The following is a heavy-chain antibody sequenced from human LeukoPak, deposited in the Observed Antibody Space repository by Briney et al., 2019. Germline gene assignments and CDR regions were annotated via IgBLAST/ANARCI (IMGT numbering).Heavy chain of an antibody. V-gene: IGHV1-69*04. CDR2: IIPIHGIA. Sequence: VASVWVSCEAPGDTLCSYVICWVRQAPGEGGECMGRIIPIHGIANYAQKFQSSGTITAAKSTSTASMELSSMRSEDPAVSYCARDSGVEIYTYYYGMDARGPGTTGTVSS. J-gene: IGHJ6*02. CDR1: GDTLCSYV. CDR3: ARDSGVEIYTYYYGMDA. D-gene: IGHD5-24*01.